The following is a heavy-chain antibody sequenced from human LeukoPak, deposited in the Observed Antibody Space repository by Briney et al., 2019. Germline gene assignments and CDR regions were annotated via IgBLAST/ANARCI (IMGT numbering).Heavy chain of an antibody. CDR1: GFTVSSNY. V-gene: IGHV3-66*01. CDR2: IYSGGST. D-gene: IGHD3-10*01. J-gene: IGHJ4*02. CDR3: ARGTVTMVDY. Sequence: AGGSLRLSCAASGFTVSSNYMSWVRQAPGRGLEWVSVIYSGGSTYYADSVKGRFTISGDNSKNTLFLQMNSLRAGDTAVYYCARGTVTMVDYWGQGTLVTVSS.